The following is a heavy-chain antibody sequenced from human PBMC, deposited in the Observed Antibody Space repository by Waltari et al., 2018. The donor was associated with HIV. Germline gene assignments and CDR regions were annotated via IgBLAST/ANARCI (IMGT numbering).Heavy chain of an antibody. D-gene: IGHD3-10*01. J-gene: IGHJ4*02. CDR2: INSRGRTI. CDR3: ARDWGSGSYR. V-gene: IGHV3-48*03. Sequence: EVQLVESGGGLVQPGGSLRLSCAASGFTFSSYEMNWVRQAPGKGLKWVAYINSRGRTIYYAYTVKGRFTISRDNAKNSLYLQMNSLRAEDTAVYYCARDWGSGSYRWGQGTLVTVSS. CDR1: GFTFSSYE.